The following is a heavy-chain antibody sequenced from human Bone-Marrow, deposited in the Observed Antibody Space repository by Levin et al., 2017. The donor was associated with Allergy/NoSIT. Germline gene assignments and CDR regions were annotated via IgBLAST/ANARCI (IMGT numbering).Heavy chain of an antibody. Sequence: GESLKISCEASGFDFHIYVMNWVRQAPGKGLEWLSSITTGSNYKYYIDSVRGRFLISRDNGKNSLYLQMNSLRAEDTAVYYCARSHPLTGTTHFSYQDGMDVWGQGTSVTVSS. D-gene: IGHD1/OR15-1a*01. J-gene: IGHJ6*02. CDR3: ARSHPLTGTTHFSYQDGMDV. CDR2: ITTGSNYK. CDR1: GFDFHIYV. V-gene: IGHV3-21*01.